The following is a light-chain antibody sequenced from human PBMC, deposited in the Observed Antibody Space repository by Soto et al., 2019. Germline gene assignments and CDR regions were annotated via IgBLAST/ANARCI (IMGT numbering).Light chain of an antibody. V-gene: IGLV3-21*04. CDR2: YDS. J-gene: IGLJ3*02. CDR1: NIETKS. Sequence: SYELTQPPSVSVAPGKTARITCGGNNIETKSVHWYQQRPGQAPVLVIFYDSDRPSGIPERFAGSNSENTATLTISRVEAGDEADYYCQVWDSTSSADRWVFGGGTKLTVL. CDR3: QVWDSTSSADRWV.